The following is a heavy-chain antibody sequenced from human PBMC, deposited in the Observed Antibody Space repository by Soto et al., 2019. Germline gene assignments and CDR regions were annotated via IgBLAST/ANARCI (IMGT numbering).Heavy chain of an antibody. CDR2: ISSSNSYT. D-gene: IGHD3-10*02. Sequence: QVPLVESGGGLVKPGGSLRLSCAASGFTFSDYYMSWIRQAPGKGLEWVSYISSSNSYTNYADSVKGRFTISRDNAKNSLYLQMNSLRAEATAVYYCARHVHDAFDIWGQGTMVTVSS. V-gene: IGHV3-11*05. J-gene: IGHJ3*02. CDR1: GFTFSDYY. CDR3: ARHVHDAFDI.